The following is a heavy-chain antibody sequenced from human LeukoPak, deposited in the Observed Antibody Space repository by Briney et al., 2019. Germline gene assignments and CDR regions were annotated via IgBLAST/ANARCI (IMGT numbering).Heavy chain of an antibody. J-gene: IGHJ1*01. D-gene: IGHD2-2*03. CDR2: IWYDGSNK. V-gene: IGHV3-33*03. Sequence: GRSVRLSCAASGFTFSSYGMHWVRQAPDKGLEWVAVIWYDGSNKYYADSVKGRLTISRDNAKNTLFLQMDSLRAEDTAVYYCATTPGYCSSATCFEYFQHTGQSTLVTVSS. CDR1: GFTFSSYG. CDR3: ATTPGYCSSATCFEYFQH.